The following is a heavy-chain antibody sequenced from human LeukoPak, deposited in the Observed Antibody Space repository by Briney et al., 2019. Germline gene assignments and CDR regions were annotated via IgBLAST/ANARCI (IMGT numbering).Heavy chain of an antibody. CDR1: GYTFIGYY. CDR2: INPNSGVT. D-gene: IGHD2-2*01. V-gene: IGHV1-2*02. CDR3: ARGQQYQYDY. Sequence: ASVKVSCKASGYTFIGYYMHWVRQAPGQGLEWMGWINPNSGVTDYVQKFQGRVTMTRDTSISTAYMELSSLRSEDTAVYYCARGQQYQYDYWGQGTLVTVSS. J-gene: IGHJ4*02.